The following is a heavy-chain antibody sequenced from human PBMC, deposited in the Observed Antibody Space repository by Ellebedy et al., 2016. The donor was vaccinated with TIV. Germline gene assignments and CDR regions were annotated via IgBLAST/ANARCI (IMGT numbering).Heavy chain of an antibody. CDR3: ARLSILTDGYYFDY. CDR2: IYYSGST. V-gene: IGHV4-61*08. J-gene: IGHJ4*02. CDR1: GGSISSGGYS. Sequence: SETLSLTCAVSGGSISSGGYSWSWIRQPPGKGLEWIGYIYYSGSTNYNPSLKSRFTISLDTSKNQFSLKLSSVTAADTAVYYCARLSILTDGYYFDYWGQGTLVTVSS. D-gene: IGHD2-2*02.